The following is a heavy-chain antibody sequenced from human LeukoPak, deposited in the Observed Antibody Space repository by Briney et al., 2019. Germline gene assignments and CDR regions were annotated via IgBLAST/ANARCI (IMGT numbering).Heavy chain of an antibody. CDR3: AKDAVRGSGRINWFDS. D-gene: IGHD3-10*01. CDR1: GFTFGSYA. Sequence: GGSLRLSCATSGFTFGSYAMTWVRQAPGKGLEWVSGITGIDASTYYADSVRGRFTIYRDNSKNTLYLQMNSLRGEDTARYYCAKDAVRGSGRINWFDSWGQGTLSPSPQ. CDR2: ITGIDAST. J-gene: IGHJ5*01. V-gene: IGHV3-23*01.